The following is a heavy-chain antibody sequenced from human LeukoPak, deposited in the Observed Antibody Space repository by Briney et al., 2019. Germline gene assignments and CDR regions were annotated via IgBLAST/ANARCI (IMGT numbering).Heavy chain of an antibody. D-gene: IGHD6-19*01. CDR3: AKTPVAVAGDRDY. CDR1: GFSFSDYG. V-gene: IGHV3-30*02. Sequence: GGSLRLSCGASGFSFSDYGMHWVRQAPGKGLEWVAFIRHDGNKKYLPDSMEGRFSVSRDNSKNTLYLQMNSLRAEDTAVYYCAKTPVAVAGDRDYWGQGTLVTVSS. CDR2: IRHDGNKK. J-gene: IGHJ4*02.